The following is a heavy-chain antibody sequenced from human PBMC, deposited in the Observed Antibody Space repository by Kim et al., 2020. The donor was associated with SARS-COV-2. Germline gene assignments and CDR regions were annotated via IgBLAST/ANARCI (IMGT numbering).Heavy chain of an antibody. D-gene: IGHD6-19*01. V-gene: IGHV1-18*01. CDR2: INAHKNDR. J-gene: IGHJ4*01. CDR3: ARDWAVADAFDY. CDR1: GYIYINYG. Sequence: ASVKVSCKTSGYIYINYGIVWVRQAPGQGLEWMGWINAHKNDRDYAEKFQDRLTLTADTSTRTTYMELTNLTSADTGIYFCARDWAVADAFDYWGQGT.